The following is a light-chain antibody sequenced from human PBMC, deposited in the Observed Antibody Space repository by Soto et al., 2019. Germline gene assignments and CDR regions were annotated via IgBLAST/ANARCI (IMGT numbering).Light chain of an antibody. Sequence: QPVLTQPASVSGSPGQSITISCTGTSSDIGAYNYVSWYQQHPGKAPKLMIYDVSNRPSGVSNRFSGSKSGNTASLTISGLQADDEADYYCSSYTRSTALVAFGGGTKVTVL. V-gene: IGLV2-14*03. J-gene: IGLJ2*01. CDR1: SSDIGAYNY. CDR3: SSYTRSTALVA. CDR2: DVS.